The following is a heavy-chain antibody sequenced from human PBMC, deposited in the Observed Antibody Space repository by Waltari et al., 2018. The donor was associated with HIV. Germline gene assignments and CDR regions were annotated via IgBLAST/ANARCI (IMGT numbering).Heavy chain of an antibody. Sequence: QVQLQESGPGLVKPSETLSLTCTVSGAPITSYYWSWIRQPPGKGLEWIGYIYYSGSTNYNPSLKSRVTISVDTSKNQFSLNVTSVTAADTAVYYCARGPTRYYFDNWGQGTLVTVSS. D-gene: IGHD2-2*01. V-gene: IGHV4-59*01. CDR3: ARGPTRYYFDN. J-gene: IGHJ4*02. CDR2: IYYSGST. CDR1: GAPITSYY.